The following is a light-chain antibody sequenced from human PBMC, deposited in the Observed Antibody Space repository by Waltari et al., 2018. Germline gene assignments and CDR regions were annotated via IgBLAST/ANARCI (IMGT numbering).Light chain of an antibody. CDR1: SSYVGGNNY. J-gene: IGLJ2*01. CDR3: SSYISSDTLEL. Sequence: QSALTQPASVSGSPGQSITISCTGTSSYVGGNNYVSWYQQHPGKATKLMIYDVSNRPSGVSNRFSGSKSGNTASLTISGLQAEDEAHYYCSSYISSDTLELFGGGTSLTV. CDR2: DVS. V-gene: IGLV2-14*03.